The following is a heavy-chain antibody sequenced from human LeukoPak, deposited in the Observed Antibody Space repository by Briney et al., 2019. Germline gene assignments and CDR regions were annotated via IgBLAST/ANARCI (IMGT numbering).Heavy chain of an antibody. CDR2: INPNSGNR. CDR3: ARVDGSPDY. CDR1: GYTFTNFD. Sequence: ASVKVSCKASGYTFTNFDINWVRQATGQGLEWMGWINPNSGNRGYAQQFQGRVTITRDTSIRTAYMELTNLRSEDTAVYYCARVDGSPDYWGQGTLVTVSS. J-gene: IGHJ4*02. V-gene: IGHV1-8*03. D-gene: IGHD2-15*01.